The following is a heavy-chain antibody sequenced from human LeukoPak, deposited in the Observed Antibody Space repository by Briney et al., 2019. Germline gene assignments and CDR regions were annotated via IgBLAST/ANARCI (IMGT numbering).Heavy chain of an antibody. D-gene: IGHD3-9*01. Sequence: GGSLRLSCAASGFTFSNAWMSWVRQAPGKGLEWVGRIKSKTDGGTTDYAAPVEGRFTISRDDSKNTLYLQMNSLKTEDTAVYYCTTDIRMHYDILTGYYIFDYWGQGTLVTVSS. J-gene: IGHJ4*02. V-gene: IGHV3-15*01. CDR3: TTDIRMHYDILTGYYIFDY. CDR2: IKSKTDGGTT. CDR1: GFTFSNAW.